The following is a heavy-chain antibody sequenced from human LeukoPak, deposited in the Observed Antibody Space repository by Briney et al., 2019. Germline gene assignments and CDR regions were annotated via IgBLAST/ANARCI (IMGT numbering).Heavy chain of an antibody. D-gene: IGHD3-22*01. Sequence: PGGSLRLSCAASGFTFSSYWMSWVRQAPGKGLEWVANIKEDGSEQYYVDPVKGRFTISRDNAKNSLYLQMNSLRAEDTAVYYCARLRYYYDSSVGFDIWGQGTMVTVSS. CDR3: ARLRYYYDSSVGFDI. V-gene: IGHV3-7*01. CDR1: GFTFSSYW. CDR2: IKEDGSEQ. J-gene: IGHJ3*02.